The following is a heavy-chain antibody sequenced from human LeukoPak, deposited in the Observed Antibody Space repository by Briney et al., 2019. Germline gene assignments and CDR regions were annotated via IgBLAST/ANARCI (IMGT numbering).Heavy chain of an antibody. D-gene: IGHD3-10*01. V-gene: IGHV4-39*01. CDR3: ARLGSDVSGIH. Sequence: SETLSLTCTVSGGSISSSSYYWGWIRQPPGKGLEWIGSIYYSGSTYYNPSLKSRVTISVDTSKNQFSLKLSSVTAADTAVYYCARLGSDVSGIHWGQGTLVTVSS. CDR1: GGSISSSSYY. J-gene: IGHJ4*02. CDR2: IYYSGST.